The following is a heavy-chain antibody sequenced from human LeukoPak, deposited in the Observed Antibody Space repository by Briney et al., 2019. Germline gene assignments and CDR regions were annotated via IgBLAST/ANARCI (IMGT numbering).Heavy chain of an antibody. CDR3: ARQASDYFYYYMDV. CDR2: VYYSGTT. Sequence: SEALSLTCTVSGGSVSSSSYYWGWIRQPPGKGLEWMGSVYYSGTTYYNSSLESRVTISVGTSKNHFSLILTSVTAADAAVYYCARQASDYFYYYMDVWGKGTTVTVS. J-gene: IGHJ6*03. V-gene: IGHV4-39*01. CDR1: GGSVSSSSYY.